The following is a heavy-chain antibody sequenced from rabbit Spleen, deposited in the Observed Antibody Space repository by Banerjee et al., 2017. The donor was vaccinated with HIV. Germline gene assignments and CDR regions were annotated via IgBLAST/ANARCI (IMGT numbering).Heavy chain of an antibody. V-gene: IGHV1S40*01. Sequence: QSLEESGGDLVKPEGSLTLTCTASGIDFRSYYYMCWVRQAPGKGLELVACINVGSSGYTYYASWANGRFTISRASSTSVTLQMTSLTAADTATYFCAKSIDTGTNIVRITELDRWGPGTLVTVS. CDR3: AKSIDTGTNIVRITELDR. CDR1: GIDFRSYYY. J-gene: IGHJ6*01. CDR2: INVGSSGYT. D-gene: IGHD7-1*01.